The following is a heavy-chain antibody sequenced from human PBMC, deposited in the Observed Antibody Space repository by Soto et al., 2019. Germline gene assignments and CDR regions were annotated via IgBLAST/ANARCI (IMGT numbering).Heavy chain of an antibody. J-gene: IGHJ6*02. D-gene: IGHD1-20*01. Sequence: GGSLRLSCAASGFTFSDHDMDWVRQAPGKGLEWIGRIRNKANGYTTEYAASVEGRFTISRDDSKNSLYLQMNSLRAEDTAVYYCAKDRGITGTIRHYYYYYGMDVWGQGTTLTVSS. CDR3: AKDRGITGTIRHYYYYYGMDV. V-gene: IGHV3-72*01. CDR2: IRNKANGYTT. CDR1: GFTFSDHD.